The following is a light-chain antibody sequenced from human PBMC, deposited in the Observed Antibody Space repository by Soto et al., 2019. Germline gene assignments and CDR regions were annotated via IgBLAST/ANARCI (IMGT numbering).Light chain of an antibody. CDR3: QQYNISPST. J-gene: IGKJ2*02. V-gene: IGKV1-5*01. Sequence: DIQMTQSPSTLSASVGYRVTITCRASQSFGSWLAWYQQKPGKAPKLLIYDVSSLENGVPGRFSGSGTGTEFTLTISSLQPNDYATYYCQQYNISPSTFGQGTKVDIK. CDR2: DVS. CDR1: QSFGSW.